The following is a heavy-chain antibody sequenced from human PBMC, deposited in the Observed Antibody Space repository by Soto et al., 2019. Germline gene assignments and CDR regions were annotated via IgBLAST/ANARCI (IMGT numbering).Heavy chain of an antibody. Sequence: QVQLVQSGGEVKKPGASVKVSCKASGYTFTIYGINWVRQAPGQGLEWMGWISPDNGNTNYAQKVQGRVNMTTDTSTSTAYMELRSMRSDDTAVYYCARALGYSGYAGMDVWGQGTTVTVSS. CDR2: ISPDNGNT. J-gene: IGHJ6*02. D-gene: IGHD5-12*01. V-gene: IGHV1-18*01. CDR3: ARALGYSGYAGMDV. CDR1: GYTFTIYG.